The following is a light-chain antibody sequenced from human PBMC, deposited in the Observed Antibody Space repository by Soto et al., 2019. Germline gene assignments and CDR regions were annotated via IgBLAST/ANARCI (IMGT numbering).Light chain of an antibody. CDR2: DAS. CDR3: QQYESYSWT. Sequence: DIQMTQSPAALSASLGDRVTITWGASQSIKTWLAWYQRKPGRAPNLLIHDASSLQSGVPSRFSGSGSGTEFTLTISSLQHDDSATDYCQQYESYSWTFGQGTKV. J-gene: IGKJ1*01. V-gene: IGKV1-5*01. CDR1: QSIKTW.